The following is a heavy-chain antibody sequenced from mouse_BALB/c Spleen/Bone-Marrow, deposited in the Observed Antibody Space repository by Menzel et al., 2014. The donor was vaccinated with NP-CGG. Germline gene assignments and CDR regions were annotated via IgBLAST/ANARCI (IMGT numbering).Heavy chain of an antibody. D-gene: IGHD2-1*01. J-gene: IGHJ4*01. Sequence: EVKLQESGGDLVKPGGSLKLSCAASGFTFSSYTMSWVRQTPEKRLEWVATISRGGGNSFYPDSVKGRFTISRVNAKNNLYLQMSSLRSEDAAFYSCARSGPFFNGKEEDYALDHWGQGTSVTVSS. CDR3: ARSGPFFNGKEEDYALDH. CDR1: GFTFSSYT. CDR2: ISRGGGNS. V-gene: IGHV5-9*03.